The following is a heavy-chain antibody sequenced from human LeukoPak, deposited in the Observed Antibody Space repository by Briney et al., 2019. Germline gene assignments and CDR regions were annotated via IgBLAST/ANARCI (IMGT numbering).Heavy chain of an antibody. J-gene: IGHJ4*02. CDR2: IYYSGST. V-gene: IGHV4-59*01. CDR3: ARGSSGSTVYYFDY. D-gene: IGHD3-22*01. CDR1: GGSISSYY. Sequence: SETLSLTCTVSGGSISSYYWSWIRQPPGKGLEWIGYIYYSGSTNYNPSLKSRVTISVDTSKNQFSLKLSSVTAADTAVYYCARGSSGSTVYYFDYWGQGTLVTVSS.